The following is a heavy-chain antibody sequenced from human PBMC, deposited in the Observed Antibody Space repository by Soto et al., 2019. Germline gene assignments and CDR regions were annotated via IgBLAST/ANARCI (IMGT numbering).Heavy chain of an antibody. D-gene: IGHD6-13*01. CDR1: GFTFSSYG. CDR2: IWYDGSNK. V-gene: IGHV3-33*01. Sequence: PGGSLRLSCAASGFTFSSYGMHWVRQAPGKGLEWVAVIWYDGSNKYYADSVKGRFTISRDNSKNTLYLQMNSLRAEDTAVYYCARGPRQQYYYYYYGMDVWAQRTTVTVSS. CDR3: ARGPRQQYYYYYYGMDV. J-gene: IGHJ6*02.